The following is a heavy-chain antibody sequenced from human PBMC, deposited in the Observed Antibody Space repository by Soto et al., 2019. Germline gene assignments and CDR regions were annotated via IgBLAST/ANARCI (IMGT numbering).Heavy chain of an antibody. V-gene: IGHV3-53*01. CDR3: ARDPSNYDAFDI. CDR1: GFTVSSNY. D-gene: IGHD4-4*01. Sequence: EVQLVESGGGLIQPGGSLRLSCAASGFTVSSNYMSWVRQAPGKGLEWVSVIYRGGSTYYADYVKGRFTISRDNSKNTLYLQMNSLRAEDTAVYYCARDPSNYDAFDIWGQGTMVTVSS. J-gene: IGHJ3*02. CDR2: IYRGGST.